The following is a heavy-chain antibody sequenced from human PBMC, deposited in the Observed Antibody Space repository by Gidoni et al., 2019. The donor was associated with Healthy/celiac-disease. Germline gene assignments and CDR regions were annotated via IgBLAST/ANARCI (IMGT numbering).Heavy chain of an antibody. CDR3: ARDRTVTPNWYFDL. Sequence: QVQLVQSGAEVKKPGSSVKVSCKASGGTFSSYAISWVRQAPGQGLEWMGRIIPILGIANYAQKFQGRVTITADKSTSTAYMELSSLRSEDTAVYYCARDRTVTPNWYFDLWGRGTLVTVSS. CDR2: IIPILGIA. V-gene: IGHV1-69*09. D-gene: IGHD4-4*01. CDR1: GGTFSSYA. J-gene: IGHJ2*01.